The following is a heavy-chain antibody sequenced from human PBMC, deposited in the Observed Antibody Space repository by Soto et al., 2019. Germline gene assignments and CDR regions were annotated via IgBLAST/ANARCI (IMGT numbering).Heavy chain of an antibody. CDR1: GFSLSTSGVG. CDR3: PTLGSYRLYDACDI. V-gene: IGHV2-5*02. Sequence: QITLKESGPTLVKPTQTLTLTCTFSGFSLSTSGVGVGWIRQPPGKALEWLALIYWDDDKRYSPSLKSRLTNSNDTSKVQVVLTMTNMDTVDTATYYCPTLGSYRLYDACDIWGQGTMVTVSS. CDR2: IYWDDDK. J-gene: IGHJ3*02. D-gene: IGHD3-16*02.